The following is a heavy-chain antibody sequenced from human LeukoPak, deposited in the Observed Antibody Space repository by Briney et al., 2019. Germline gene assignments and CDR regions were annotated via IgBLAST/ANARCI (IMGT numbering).Heavy chain of an antibody. CDR1: GGSISSYH. J-gene: IGHJ5*02. V-gene: IGHV4-59*01. Sequence: SETLSLTCTVSGGSISSYHWSWIRQPPGKGLEWIGYIYYSGSTNYNPSLKSRVTISVDTSKNQFSLKLSSVTAADTAVYYCARDHCSGGSCYWSWFDPWGQGTLVTVSS. D-gene: IGHD2-15*01. CDR3: ARDHCSGGSCYWSWFDP. CDR2: IYYSGST.